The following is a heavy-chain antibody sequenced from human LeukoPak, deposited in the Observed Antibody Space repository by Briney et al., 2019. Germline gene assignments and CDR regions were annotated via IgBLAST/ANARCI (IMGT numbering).Heavy chain of an antibody. V-gene: IGHV4-59*08. D-gene: IGHD3-10*01. CDR1: NGSINSYY. CDR3: ARGSGSYYNVLFDP. CDR2: ISYRGTT. J-gene: IGHJ5*02. Sequence: SETLSLTCTVSNGSINSYYWNWIRQPPGKGLEWIGYISYRGTTSFNPSLKSRVTISLDTSKNLFSLKLSSVTAADTAVYYCARGSGSYYNVLFDPWGQGTLVTVSS.